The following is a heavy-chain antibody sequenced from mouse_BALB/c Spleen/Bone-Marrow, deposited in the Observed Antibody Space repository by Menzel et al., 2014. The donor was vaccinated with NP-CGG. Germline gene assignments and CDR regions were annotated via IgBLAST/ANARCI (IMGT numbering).Heavy chain of an antibody. J-gene: IGHJ4*01. Sequence: LQQPGSELVRPGASVQLSCKASGYTFTSSWMHWVKQRPGQGLEWIGNIYPGSGSTNYDEKFKSKATLTVDTSSSTSYMQLSMLTAEDSAFYCGTRWLVLYAMDYWGQGTPVTVSS. CDR1: GYTFTSSW. CDR2: IYPGSGST. CDR3: TRWLVLYAMDY. V-gene: IGHV1S22*01. D-gene: IGHD2-2*01.